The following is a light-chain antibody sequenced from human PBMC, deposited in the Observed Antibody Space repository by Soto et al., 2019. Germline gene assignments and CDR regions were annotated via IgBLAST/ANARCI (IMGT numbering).Light chain of an antibody. V-gene: IGLV2-14*01. Sequence: QSALTQPASVSGSPGQSITISCTGTSSDVGGFNYVSWYQQHPGKAPKLMIYEVSNRPSGVSHRFSGSKSGNTASLTISGLQAEDEADYYCSSYKSGSTPYVFGTGTKVTVL. J-gene: IGLJ1*01. CDR3: SSYKSGSTPYV. CDR2: EVS. CDR1: SSDVGGFNY.